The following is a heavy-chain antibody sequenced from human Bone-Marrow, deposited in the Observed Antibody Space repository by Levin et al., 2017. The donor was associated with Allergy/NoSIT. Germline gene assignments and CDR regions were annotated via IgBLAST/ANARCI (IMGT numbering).Heavy chain of an antibody. D-gene: IGHD2/OR15-2a*01. CDR3: ARGRPTFTYAFES. V-gene: IGHV1-46*01. J-gene: IGHJ3*02. CDR1: GYTFTSHY. CDR2: INPSGGST. Sequence: ASVKVSCKASGYTFTSHYMHWVRQAPGQGLEWMGMINPSGGSTIYAQKFQGRVTMTRDTSTSTVYMELSSLRSEDTAVYYCARGRPTFTYAFESWGQGTMVTVSS.